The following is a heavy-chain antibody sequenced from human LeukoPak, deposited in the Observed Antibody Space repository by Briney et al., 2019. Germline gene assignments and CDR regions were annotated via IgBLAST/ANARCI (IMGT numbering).Heavy chain of an antibody. Sequence: GASLRLSCAASGFTFSSYAMSWVRQAPGKGLEWVSAISGSGGSTYYADSVKGRFTISRDNSKNTLYLQMNSLRAEDTAVYYCAKYVTWGSPYYYYGMDVWGQGTTVTVSS. V-gene: IGHV3-23*01. CDR3: AKYVTWGSPYYYYGMDV. CDR1: GFTFSSYA. D-gene: IGHD7-27*01. CDR2: ISGSGGST. J-gene: IGHJ6*02.